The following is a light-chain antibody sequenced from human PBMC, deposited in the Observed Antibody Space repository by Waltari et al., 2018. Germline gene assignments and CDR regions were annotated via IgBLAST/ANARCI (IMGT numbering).Light chain of an antibody. Sequence: QSALTQPASVSGSPGQSITISCTGTSSDVGAYNYVSWYQQHPGKAPKLIIFDVSNRPSGVSNRFSGSKSGNTASLTISGLQAGDEADYYCSSYISSSTLELFGGGTSLTVL. CDR1: SSDVGAYNY. J-gene: IGLJ2*01. CDR3: SSYISSSTLEL. CDR2: DVS. V-gene: IGLV2-14*03.